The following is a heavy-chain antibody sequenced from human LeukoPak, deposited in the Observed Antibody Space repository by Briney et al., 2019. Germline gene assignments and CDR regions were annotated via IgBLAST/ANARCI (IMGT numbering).Heavy chain of an antibody. CDR1: GYTFTLYN. CDR3: AREDFYDSGSNDY. D-gene: IGHD3-22*01. CDR2: MNPNSGIT. V-gene: IGHV1-8*03. J-gene: IGHJ4*02. Sequence: ASVKVSCKASGYTFTLYNIHWVRQATGQGLEWMGWMNPNSGITAYAQKFQGRVTITRNTSISTAYMELSSLRSEDTAVYYCAREDFYDSGSNDYWGQGTLVTVSS.